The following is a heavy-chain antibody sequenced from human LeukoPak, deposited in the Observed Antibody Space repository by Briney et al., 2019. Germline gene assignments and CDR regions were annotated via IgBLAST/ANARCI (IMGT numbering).Heavy chain of an antibody. CDR1: GGSINSYY. CDR2: IYYSGST. J-gene: IGHJ3*02. Sequence: SETLSLTCTVSGGSINSYYWSWIRQAPGKGLEWIGYIYYSGSTNYNPSLKSRVTISVDTSKNQFSLKLSSVTAADTAVYYCARDSYDSSGDGAFDIWGQGTMVTVSS. D-gene: IGHD3-22*01. V-gene: IGHV4-59*01. CDR3: ARDSYDSSGDGAFDI.